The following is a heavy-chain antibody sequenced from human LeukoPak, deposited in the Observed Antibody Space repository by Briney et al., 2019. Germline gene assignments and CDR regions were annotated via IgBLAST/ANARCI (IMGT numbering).Heavy chain of an antibody. CDR1: GGTFSSYA. D-gene: IGHD6-19*01. J-gene: IGHJ6*02. Sequence: SVKVSCKASGGTFSSYAISWVRQAPGQGLEWMGGIIPIFGTANYAQKFQGRVTITTDESTSTAYMELSSLRSDDTAVYYCAREIAVAGTPTGMDVWGQGTTVTVSS. CDR2: IIPIFGTA. CDR3: AREIAVAGTPTGMDV. V-gene: IGHV1-69*05.